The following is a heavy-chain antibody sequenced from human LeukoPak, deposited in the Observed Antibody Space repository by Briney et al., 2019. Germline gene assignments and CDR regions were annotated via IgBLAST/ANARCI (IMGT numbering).Heavy chain of an antibody. Sequence: KPSETLSLTCAVYGGSFSGYYWSWIRQPPGKGLEWIGETNHSGSTNYNPSLKSRVTISVDTSKNQFSLKLSSVTAADTAVYYCARESIGCSSTSCSRPPFDYWGQGTLVAVSS. V-gene: IGHV4-34*01. D-gene: IGHD2-2*01. CDR1: GGSFSGYY. CDR3: ARESIGCSSTSCSRPPFDY. J-gene: IGHJ4*02. CDR2: TNHSGST.